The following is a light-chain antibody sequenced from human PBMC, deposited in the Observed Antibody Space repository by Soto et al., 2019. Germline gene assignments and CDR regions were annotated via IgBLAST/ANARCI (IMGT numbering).Light chain of an antibody. CDR1: SSYVGIYNY. CDR2: EVT. J-gene: IGLJ1*01. Sequence: QSALTQPASVSGSPGQSIAISCTGSSSYVGIYNYVSWYQQHPGKVPKLIIYEVTNRPSGVSNRFSGSKSGNTSSLTISGLQAEDEADYYCSSYTTSSTRVFGTGPKLTVL. V-gene: IGLV2-14*01. CDR3: SSYTTSSTRV.